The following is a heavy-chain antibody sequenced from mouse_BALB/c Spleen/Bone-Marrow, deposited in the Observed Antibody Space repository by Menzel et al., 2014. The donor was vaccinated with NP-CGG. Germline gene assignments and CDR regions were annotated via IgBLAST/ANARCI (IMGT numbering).Heavy chain of an antibody. Sequence: VQLQQPGAELVKPGASVKLSCTASGFNIKDTYMHWVKQRPEQGLEWIGRIDPANGNTKYDPKFQGKATITADTSSNTAYLQLSSLTSEDTAFYYCARLDLFGYWVLGTLVTVSA. CDR1: GFNIKDTY. CDR2: IDPANGNT. CDR3: ARLDLFGY. V-gene: IGHV14-3*02. J-gene: IGHJ3*01.